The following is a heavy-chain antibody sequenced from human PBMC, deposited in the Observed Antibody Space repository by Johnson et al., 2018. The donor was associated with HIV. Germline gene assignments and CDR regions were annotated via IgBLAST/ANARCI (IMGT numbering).Heavy chain of an antibody. CDR2: ITWYGGCT. CDR1: GFTFDDHR. D-gene: IGHD6-6*01. CDR3: ARDLSGSRSIAARRPFGAFDI. Sequence: EVQLVESGGGVVRPGGSLRLSCAAPGFTFDDHRMSRVRQGPGKGLEWVSGITWYGGCTGYADSVKDRFTISSANAKNSLYLQMNSLRAEDTAVYYCARDLSGSRSIAARRPFGAFDIWGQGTMVTVSS. V-gene: IGHV3-20*04. J-gene: IGHJ3*02.